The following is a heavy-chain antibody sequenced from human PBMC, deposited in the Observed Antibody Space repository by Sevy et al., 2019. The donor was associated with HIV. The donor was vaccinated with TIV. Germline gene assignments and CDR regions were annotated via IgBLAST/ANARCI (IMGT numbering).Heavy chain of an antibody. Sequence: GGSLRLSCAVSGFTFSSFWMSWVRQAPGKGLEWVANIKQDGSEKYYLDSVKGRFTISRKKAKNSLYLQMNSLRAEDAAMYYCAKQANWALDYWGQGTLVTVSS. J-gene: IGHJ4*02. V-gene: IGHV3-7*01. CDR3: AKQANWALDY. D-gene: IGHD3-16*01. CDR2: IKQDGSEK. CDR1: GFTFSSFW.